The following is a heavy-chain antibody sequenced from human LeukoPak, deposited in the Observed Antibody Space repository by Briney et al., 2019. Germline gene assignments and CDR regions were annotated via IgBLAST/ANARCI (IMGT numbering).Heavy chain of an antibody. CDR2: IYYTGST. CDR3: ARLFGRGYHSSGPQSY. Sequence: PSETLSLTCTVSGGSVTDYYWSWIRQSPGKGLEWLGYIYYTGSTYYNPSRKSRLTISVDTSNNQFSLKLNSVTAADTAIYYCARLFGRGYHSSGPQSYWSQGTLVTVSS. V-gene: IGHV4-59*08. J-gene: IGHJ4*02. D-gene: IGHD3-22*01. CDR1: GGSVTDYY.